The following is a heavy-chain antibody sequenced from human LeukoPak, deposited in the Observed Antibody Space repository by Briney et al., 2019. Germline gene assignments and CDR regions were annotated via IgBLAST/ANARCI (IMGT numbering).Heavy chain of an antibody. V-gene: IGHV3-23*01. CDR1: GFTVSSNY. J-gene: IGHJ6*02. Sequence: GGSLRLSCAASGFTVSSNYMSWVRQAPGKGLEWVSGISGSGGSTYYADSVKGRFTISRDNSKNTLYLQMNSLRAEDTAVYYCAKAVETGVYGMDVWGQGTTVTVSS. CDR3: AKAVETGVYGMDV. D-gene: IGHD7-27*01. CDR2: ISGSGGST.